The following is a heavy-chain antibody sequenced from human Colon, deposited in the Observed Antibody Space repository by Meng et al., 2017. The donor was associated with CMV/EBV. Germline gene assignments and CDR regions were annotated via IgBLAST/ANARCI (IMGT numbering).Heavy chain of an antibody. Sequence: SETLSLTCSVSGFSISRDYYWGWARQPPGKEPEWIGSIYYRGSTHYNPSLKSRVTISPDTSKNQFSLKLRSLTAADTAVYFCAGERTLGATDYWGQGTVVTVSS. CDR3: AGERTLGATDY. D-gene: IGHD1-26*01. J-gene: IGHJ4*02. V-gene: IGHV4-38-2*02. CDR2: IYYRGST. CDR1: GFSISRDYY.